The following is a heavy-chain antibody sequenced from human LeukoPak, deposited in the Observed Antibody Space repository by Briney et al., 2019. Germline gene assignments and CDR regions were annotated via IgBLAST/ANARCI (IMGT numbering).Heavy chain of an antibody. V-gene: IGHV3-48*01. CDR2: ISSNSTI. J-gene: IGHJ6*03. Sequence: GGSLRLSCAASGFTFSSYSMNWVRQAPGKGLGWVSYISSNSTIYYADSVKGRFTISRDNAKNSLYLQMNSLRAEDTAVYYCARESSSWYLDFYYYYYMDVWGKGTTVTVSS. D-gene: IGHD6-13*01. CDR1: GFTFSSYS. CDR3: ARESSSWYLDFYYYYYMDV.